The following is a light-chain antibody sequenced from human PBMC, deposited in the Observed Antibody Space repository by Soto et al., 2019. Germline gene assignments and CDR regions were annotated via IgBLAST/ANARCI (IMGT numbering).Light chain of an antibody. Sequence: EIVLTQSPGTLSLSPGERATLSCRASQSVISSYLAWYQQSPGQPPRLLIYGASYRATGIPDRFSGSGSGTDFTLTITSLEPEDFAVYYCQQYGDSPWTFGQGTKVEIK. CDR1: QSVISSY. CDR2: GAS. CDR3: QQYGDSPWT. V-gene: IGKV3-20*01. J-gene: IGKJ1*01.